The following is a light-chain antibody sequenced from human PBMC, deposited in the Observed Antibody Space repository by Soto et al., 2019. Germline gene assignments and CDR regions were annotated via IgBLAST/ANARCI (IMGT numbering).Light chain of an antibody. CDR1: QSIRSY. Sequence: DIQMTQSPSSLSASVGDRVTITCRASQSIRSYLNWYQQKPGKAPKLLIYAASSLQSGVTSRFSGGGSGTDFPLTISSLQPEDFATYSFQQSYHTPRTFGQGNKVEIK. CDR3: QQSYHTPRT. CDR2: AAS. J-gene: IGKJ1*01. V-gene: IGKV1-39*01.